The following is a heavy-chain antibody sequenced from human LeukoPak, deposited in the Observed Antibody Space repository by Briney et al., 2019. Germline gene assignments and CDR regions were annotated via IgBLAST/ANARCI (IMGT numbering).Heavy chain of an antibody. J-gene: IGHJ5*02. Sequence: ASVKVSCNASGYSFTSYSISWVRQAPGQGPEWVGSISPYNGNTNYAQKLQGRVTMTTDTSTSTAYMDLRSLRSDDTALYYCATSITLLRGVIISGDWFDPWGQGTLVTVSS. CDR3: ATSITLLRGVIISGDWFDP. CDR1: GYSFTSYS. D-gene: IGHD3-10*01. CDR2: ISPYNGNT. V-gene: IGHV1-18*01.